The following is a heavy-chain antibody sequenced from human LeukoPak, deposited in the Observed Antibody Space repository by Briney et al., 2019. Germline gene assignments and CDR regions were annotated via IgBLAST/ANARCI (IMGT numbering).Heavy chain of an antibody. J-gene: IGHJ4*02. D-gene: IGHD3-22*01. CDR2: IYYSGST. CDR3: ARDLHYDSSGYYLDY. Sequence: SETLSLTCTVSGGSISSGSYYWSWIRQPPGKGLEWIGYIYYSGSTNYNPSLKSRVTISVDTSKNQFSLKLSSVTAADTAVYYCARDLHYDSSGYYLDYWGQGTLVTVSS. CDR1: GGSISSGSYY. V-gene: IGHV4-61*01.